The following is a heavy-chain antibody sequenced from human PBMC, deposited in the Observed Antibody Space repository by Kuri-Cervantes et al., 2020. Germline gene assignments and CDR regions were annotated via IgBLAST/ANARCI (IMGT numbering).Heavy chain of an antibody. V-gene: IGHV5-51*01. CDR2: IYPGDSDT. CDR3: ARRNTVVRGVITYMDV. D-gene: IGHD3-10*01. Sequence: GALRLSCEGSGYSFTSYWIGWVRQMPGKGLEWMGIIYPGDSDTRYSPSFQGQVTISADKSSSTAYLQWRSLKASDTAMYYCARRNTVVRGVITYMDVWGKGTTVTVSS. J-gene: IGHJ6*03. CDR1: GYSFTSYW.